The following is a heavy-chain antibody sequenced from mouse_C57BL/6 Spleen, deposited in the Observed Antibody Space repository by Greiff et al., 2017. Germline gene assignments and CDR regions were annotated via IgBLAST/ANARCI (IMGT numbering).Heavy chain of an antibody. CDR1: GYSITSGYY. J-gene: IGHJ2*01. Sequence: EVQLQQSGPGLVKPSQSLSLTCSVTGYSITSGYYWNWIRQFPGNKLEWMGYISYDGSNNYNPSLKNRISITRDTSKNQFFLKLNSVTTEDTATYYCARDRATTALDYWGQGTTLTVSS. CDR2: ISYDGSN. D-gene: IGHD1-2*01. CDR3: ARDRATTALDY. V-gene: IGHV3-6*01.